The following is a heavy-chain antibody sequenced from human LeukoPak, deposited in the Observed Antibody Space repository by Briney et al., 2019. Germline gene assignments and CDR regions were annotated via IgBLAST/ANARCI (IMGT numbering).Heavy chain of an antibody. CDR3: ARVPRSSGTYWLDPYYFDY. D-gene: IGHD1-26*01. CDR1: GGSISSYY. CDR2: ISYSGST. J-gene: IGHJ4*02. V-gene: IGHV4-59*01. Sequence: PSETLSLTCTVSGGSISSYYWSWIRQPPGKGLEWIGYISYSGSTNYNPSLKSRVTISIDTSTKQFFLRLSSVTAADTAVYYCARVPRSSGTYWLDPYYFDYWGQGTLVTVSS.